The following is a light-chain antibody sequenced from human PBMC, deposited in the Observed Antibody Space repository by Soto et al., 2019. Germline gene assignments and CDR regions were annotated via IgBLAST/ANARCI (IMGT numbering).Light chain of an antibody. V-gene: IGKV3-11*01. CDR2: DAS. J-gene: IGKJ5*01. CDR1: QSVNNY. Sequence: IVLTQSPATLSLSPGERATLSCRASQSVNNYLGWYQQKPGQAPRLLIYDASNRATGIPARFRGSGSGTDFTLTISSLEPEDFAVYYCQQRRNWPLTFGQGTRLEIK. CDR3: QQRRNWPLT.